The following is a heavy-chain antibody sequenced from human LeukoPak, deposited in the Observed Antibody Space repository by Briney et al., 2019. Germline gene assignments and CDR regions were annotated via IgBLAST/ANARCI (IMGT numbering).Heavy chain of an antibody. CDR1: GFTFSSYS. J-gene: IGHJ4*02. Sequence: GSLRLSCAASGFTFSSYSMNWVRQAPGKGLEWVSSISSSSSYIYYADSVKGRFTISRDNAKNSLYLQMNSLRAEDTAVYYCARDIESEKNYYDSSGYYNFLFDYWGQGTLVTVSS. D-gene: IGHD3-22*01. CDR2: ISSSSSYI. CDR3: ARDIESEKNYYDSSGYYNFLFDY. V-gene: IGHV3-21*01.